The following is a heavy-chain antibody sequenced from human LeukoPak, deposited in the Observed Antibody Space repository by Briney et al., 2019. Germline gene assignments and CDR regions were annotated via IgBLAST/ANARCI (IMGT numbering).Heavy chain of an antibody. V-gene: IGHV3-23*01. J-gene: IGHJ4*02. CDR3: AEVRMGYSGYDPLFDC. D-gene: IGHD5-12*01. Sequence: GGSLRLSCAASGFTFSTYAMSWVRQAPGKGLEWVLSISGGGESTFYTDSVKGRFIVSRNNSKNTLYLQMNSLRAEDTAVYYCAEVRMGYSGYDPLFDCWGQGTQVTVSS. CDR1: GFTFSTYA. CDR2: ISGGGEST.